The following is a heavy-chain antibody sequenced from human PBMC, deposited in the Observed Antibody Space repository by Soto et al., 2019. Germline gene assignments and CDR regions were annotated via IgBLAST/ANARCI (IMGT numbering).Heavy chain of an antibody. V-gene: IGHV4-39*01. CDR2: IYYSGST. J-gene: IGHJ4*02. CDR3: ARPGYSSSGPKVGFDY. D-gene: IGHD6-6*01. CDR1: GGSISSSSYY. Sequence: SETLSLTCTVSGGSISSSSYYWGWIRQPPGKGLEWIGSIYYSGSTYYNPSLKSRVTISVDTSKNQFSLKLSSVTAADTAVYYCARPGYSSSGPKVGFDYWGQGTLVTVSS.